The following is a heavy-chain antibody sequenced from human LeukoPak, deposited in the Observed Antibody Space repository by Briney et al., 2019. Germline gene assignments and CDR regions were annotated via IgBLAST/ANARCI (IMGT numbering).Heavy chain of an antibody. Sequence: GGSLRLSCAASGFTFSDHYMDWVRQAPGKGLEWVGRTRNKANSYTTEYAASVKGRFTISRDDSKNSLYLQMNRLKTEDTAVYYCAGGVLPYYFDYWGQGTLVTVSS. CDR2: TRNKANSYTT. CDR1: GFTFSDHY. CDR3: AGGVLPYYFDY. J-gene: IGHJ4*02. V-gene: IGHV3-72*01.